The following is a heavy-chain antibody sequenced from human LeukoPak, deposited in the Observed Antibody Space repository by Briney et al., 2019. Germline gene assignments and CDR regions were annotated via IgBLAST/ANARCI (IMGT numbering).Heavy chain of an antibody. Sequence: GGSLRLSCAASGFTFSSYEMNWVRQAPGKGLEWVSYISSSGSTIYYADSVKGRFTISRDNAKNSLYLQMNSLRAEDTAVYYCAREARRSQYYYDSSGTFDYWGQGTLVTVSS. CDR1: GFTFSSYE. CDR2: ISSSGSTI. D-gene: IGHD3-22*01. CDR3: AREARRSQYYYDSSGTFDY. J-gene: IGHJ4*02. V-gene: IGHV3-48*03.